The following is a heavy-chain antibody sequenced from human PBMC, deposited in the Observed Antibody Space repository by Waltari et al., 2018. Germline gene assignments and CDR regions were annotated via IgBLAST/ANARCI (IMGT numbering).Heavy chain of an antibody. Sequence: QVLLVESGVGVVQPAMSLRLYCGAPGFTSRRFVMHWVQQAPGKGLEWVAIISYDVSKTYYAESVRGRFTISRDNSNNTLYLQMNSLRGEDTALYYCTKEHADYGMDVWGQGTTVTVSS. V-gene: IGHV3-30*18. CDR3: TKEHADYGMDV. CDR2: ISYDVSKT. J-gene: IGHJ6*02. CDR1: GFTSRRFV.